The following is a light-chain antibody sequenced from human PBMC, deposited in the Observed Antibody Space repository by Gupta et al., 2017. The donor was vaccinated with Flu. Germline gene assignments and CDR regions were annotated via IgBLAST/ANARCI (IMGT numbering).Light chain of an antibody. CDR3: QQYNNWPPLT. CDR2: GAA. J-gene: IGKJ4*01. CDR1: HSVSSN. V-gene: IGKV3-15*01. Sequence: ERTPRTSRASHSVSSNLSWFHQKPGQTPRLLINGAASSAPGVPARFSGSGSWAEFSLTTSSLLSEDFAVYYCQQYNNWPPLTFGGGTKVEIK.